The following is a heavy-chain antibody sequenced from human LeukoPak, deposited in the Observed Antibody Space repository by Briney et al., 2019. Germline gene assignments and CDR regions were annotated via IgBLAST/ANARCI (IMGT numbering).Heavy chain of an antibody. Sequence: GGSVRLSCAASGFTFSAYDMHWVRQAPGKGLEWVAVISYDGHTKYYADSVKGRFTISRDNSKDTLYLQMNSLRAEDTAVYYCAKRVDYGSSWYYFDYWGQGTLGTVSS. J-gene: IGHJ4*02. CDR1: GFTFSAYD. D-gene: IGHD6-13*01. CDR3: AKRVDYGSSWYYFDY. V-gene: IGHV3-30*18. CDR2: ISYDGHTK.